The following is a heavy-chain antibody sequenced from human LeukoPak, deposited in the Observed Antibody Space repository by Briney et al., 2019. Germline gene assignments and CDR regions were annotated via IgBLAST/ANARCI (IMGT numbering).Heavy chain of an antibody. V-gene: IGHV3-30-3*01. CDR1: GFTFSSYA. Sequence: GGSLRLSCAASGFTFSSYAMHWVRQAPGKGLEWVAVISYDGSNKYYADSVKGRFTISRDDSKNTLYLQMNSLRAEDTAVYYCAREPRYCTNGVCYGEFDYWGQGTLVTVSS. CDR3: AREPRYCTNGVCYGEFDY. J-gene: IGHJ4*02. D-gene: IGHD2-8*01. CDR2: ISYDGSNK.